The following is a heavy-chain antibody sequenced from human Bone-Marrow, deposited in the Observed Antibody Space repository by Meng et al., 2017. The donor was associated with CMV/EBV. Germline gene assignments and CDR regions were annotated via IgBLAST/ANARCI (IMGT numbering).Heavy chain of an antibody. Sequence: SETLSLTCTVSGGSISSSSYYWGWIRQPPGKGLEWIGSLYYSGSTYYNPSLKSRVPITVATSKNQFSLKLSSVTAADKDVYYCASFFEWKLVHTGMDFWGQGTMVTVSS. D-gene: IGHD1-26*01. V-gene: IGHV4-39*01. CDR2: LYYSGST. CDR1: GGSISSSSYY. CDR3: ASFFEWKLVHTGMDF. J-gene: IGHJ6*02.